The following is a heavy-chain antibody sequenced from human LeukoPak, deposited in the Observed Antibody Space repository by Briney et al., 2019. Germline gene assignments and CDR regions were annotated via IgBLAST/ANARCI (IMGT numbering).Heavy chain of an antibody. CDR2: IYTSGST. CDR3: ARGGPRYCSGGSCYFGY. Sequence: SETLSLTCTVSGGSISSYYWSWIRQPAGKGLEWIGRIYTSGSTNYNPSLKSRVTISVDTSKNQFSLKLSSVTAAGTAVYYCARGGPRYCSGGSCYFGYWGQGTLVTVSS. D-gene: IGHD2-15*01. CDR1: GGSISSYY. V-gene: IGHV4-4*07. J-gene: IGHJ4*02.